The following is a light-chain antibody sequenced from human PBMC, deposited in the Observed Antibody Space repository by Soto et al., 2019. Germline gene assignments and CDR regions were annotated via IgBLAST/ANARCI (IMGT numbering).Light chain of an antibody. CDR1: QSVSSN. V-gene: IGKV3-15*01. J-gene: IGKJ5*01. CDR3: PVYQNWPIT. Sequence: EIVMTQSPATLSVSPGESATLSCRASQSVSSNLAWHQQKPGQAPRILTYDASTRATGISARFSGSGSGTEFTLTISSLQSEDFAVYYSPVYQNWPITFAQGTRPEIK. CDR2: DAS.